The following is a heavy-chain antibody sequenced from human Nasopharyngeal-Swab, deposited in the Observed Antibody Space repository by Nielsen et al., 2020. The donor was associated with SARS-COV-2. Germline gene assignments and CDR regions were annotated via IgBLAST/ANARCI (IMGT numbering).Heavy chain of an antibody. Sequence: GESLKISCAASGFTFSSYWMHWVRQAPGKGLVWVSRINSDGSSTSYADSVKGRFTISRDNSKNTVYLQMNSLRAEDTAVYYCARDFYSNPYYFDYWGQGTLVTVST. D-gene: IGHD4-11*01. CDR3: ARDFYSNPYYFDY. CDR2: INSDGSST. V-gene: IGHV3-74*01. CDR1: GFTFSSYW. J-gene: IGHJ4*02.